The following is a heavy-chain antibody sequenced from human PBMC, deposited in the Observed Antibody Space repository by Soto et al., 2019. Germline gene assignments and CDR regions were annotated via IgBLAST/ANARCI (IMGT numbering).Heavy chain of an antibody. D-gene: IGHD6-13*01. CDR2: IYYSGST. CDR1: GGSISSYY. J-gene: IGHJ3*02. CDR3: ARRYSSAFDI. Sequence: SETLSLTCAVSGGSISSYYWSWIRQPPGKGLEWIGYIYYSGSTNYNPSLKSRVTISVDTSKNQFSLKLSSVTAADTAVYYCARRYSSAFDIWGQGTMVTV. V-gene: IGHV4-59*08.